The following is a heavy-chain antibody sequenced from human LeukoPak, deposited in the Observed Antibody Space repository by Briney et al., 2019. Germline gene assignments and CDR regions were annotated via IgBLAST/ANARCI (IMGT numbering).Heavy chain of an antibody. Sequence: SETLSLTCTVSGGSISSSSYYSGWIRQPPGKGLEWIGSIYYSGSTYYNPSLKSRVTISVDTSKNQFSLKLSSVTAADTAVYYCATRFLVPTYYFDYWGQGTLVTVSS. CDR3: ATRFLVPTYYFDY. CDR1: GGSISSSSYY. V-gene: IGHV4-39*01. D-gene: IGHD3-3*01. J-gene: IGHJ4*02. CDR2: IYYSGST.